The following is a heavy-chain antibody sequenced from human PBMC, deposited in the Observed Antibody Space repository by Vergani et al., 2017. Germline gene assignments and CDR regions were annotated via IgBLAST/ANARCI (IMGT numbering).Heavy chain of an antibody. CDR2: IYYSGST. CDR1: GGSISSYY. CDR3: ASKRGACRAAYCHSYDF. D-gene: IGHD2-15*01. V-gene: IGHV4-59*08. J-gene: IGHJ4*02. Sequence: QVQLQESGPGLVKPSETLSLTCTVSGGSISSYYWSWIRQPPGKGLEWIGYIYYSGSTSYNPSLESRISISFETPKNQFSLRLTSETAADTAVYYCASKRGACRAAYCHSYDFWVPGTLVGVSS.